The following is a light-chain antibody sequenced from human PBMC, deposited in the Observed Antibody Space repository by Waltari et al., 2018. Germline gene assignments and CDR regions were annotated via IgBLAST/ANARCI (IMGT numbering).Light chain of an antibody. Sequence: DIQMTQSTSSLSASVGDRVTITCRESQAISNYLAWYQQKPGKVPKLLIYAASILQSGVPSRFSGTGSGTGFSLTISSLQPEDVATYYCQKYNSAPLTFGGGTKVEIK. CDR2: AAS. J-gene: IGKJ4*01. CDR3: QKYNSAPLT. V-gene: IGKV1-27*01. CDR1: QAISNY.